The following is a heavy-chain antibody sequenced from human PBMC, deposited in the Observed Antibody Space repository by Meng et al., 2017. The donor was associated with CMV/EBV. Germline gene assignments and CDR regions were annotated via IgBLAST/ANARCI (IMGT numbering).Heavy chain of an antibody. J-gene: IGHJ5*02. CDR3: ARVQRSSSFGFDP. D-gene: IGHD6-6*01. CDR1: CGSITSSNW. CDR2: IYHSGST. V-gene: IGHV4-4*02. Sequence: AAACGSITSSNWWSWVRQPPGKGLEWIGEIYHSGSTNYNPSLKSRVTISVDKSKNQFSLKLSSVTAADTAVYYCARVQRSSSFGFDPWGQGTLVTVSS.